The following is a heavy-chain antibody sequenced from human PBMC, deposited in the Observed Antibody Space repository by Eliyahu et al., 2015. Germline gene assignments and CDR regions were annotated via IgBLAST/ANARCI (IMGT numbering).Heavy chain of an antibody. V-gene: IGHV4-31*03. D-gene: IGHD3-3*02. CDR2: IYYSGST. Sequence: QVQLQESGPGLVKPSQTLSLTCTVSGXPISSGGYYWSWIRQHPGKGLEWIGYIYYSGSTYYNPSLKSRVTISVDTSKNQFSLKLSSVTAADTAVYYCARLAGDGRNSAFNWFDPWGQGTLVTVSS. CDR3: ARLAGDGRNSAFNWFDP. J-gene: IGHJ5*02. CDR1: GXPISSGGYY.